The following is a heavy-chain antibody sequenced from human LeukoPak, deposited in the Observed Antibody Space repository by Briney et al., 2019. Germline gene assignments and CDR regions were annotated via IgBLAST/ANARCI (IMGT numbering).Heavy chain of an antibody. D-gene: IGHD3-3*01. CDR2: INWNGGST. V-gene: IGHV3-20*04. J-gene: IGHJ4*02. CDR3: ARDGRQYDFWSGYYTAELSY. CDR1: GFTFDDYG. Sequence: GGSLRLSCAASGFTFDDYGMSWVRHAPGKGLEWVSGINWNGGSTGYADSVKGRFTISRDNAKNSLYLQMNSLRAEDTALYYCARDGRQYDFWSGYYTAELSYWGQGTLVTVSS.